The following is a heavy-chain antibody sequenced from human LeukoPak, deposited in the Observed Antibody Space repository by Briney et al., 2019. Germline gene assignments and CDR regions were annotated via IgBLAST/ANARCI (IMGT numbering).Heavy chain of an antibody. Sequence: PSETLSLTCAVYGGSFSGYYWSWIRQPPGKGLEWIGYIHYSGFTNYNPSLKSRVTISVDTSKNQFSLRLSSVTAADTAIYYCARLARVAAAGSYSYHSLDVWGQGTTVTVSS. CDR1: GGSFSGYY. J-gene: IGHJ6*02. CDR3: ARLARVAAAGSYSYHSLDV. V-gene: IGHV4-59*08. D-gene: IGHD6-13*01. CDR2: IHYSGFT.